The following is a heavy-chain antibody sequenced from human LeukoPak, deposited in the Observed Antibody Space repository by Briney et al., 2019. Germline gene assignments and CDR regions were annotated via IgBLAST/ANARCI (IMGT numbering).Heavy chain of an antibody. V-gene: IGHV4-4*07. J-gene: IGHJ4*02. CDR3: AGRNYDFWSGYWPSGDY. CDR2: IYTSGST. Sequence: NPSETLSLTCTVSGGSISSYYWSWIRQPAGKGLEWIGRIYTSGSTNYNPSLKSRVTMSVDTSKNQFSLKLSSVTAADTAVYYCAGRNYDFWSGYWPSGDYWGQGTLVTVSS. D-gene: IGHD3-3*01. CDR1: GGSISSYY.